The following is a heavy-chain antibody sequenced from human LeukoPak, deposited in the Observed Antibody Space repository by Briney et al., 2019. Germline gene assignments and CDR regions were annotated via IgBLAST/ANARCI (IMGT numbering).Heavy chain of an antibody. Sequence: ASVKLSSKASGGTFSSYAISWVRQAPGQGLEWMGGIIPISATANYAQKFQGRVTITADESTSTAYMELSSLRSEDTAVYYCARGGRRSRITNCGGDCYPPEFDYWGQGTLVTVSS. J-gene: IGHJ4*02. CDR3: ARGGRRSRITNCGGDCYPPEFDY. CDR2: IIPISATA. V-gene: IGHV1-69*13. D-gene: IGHD2-21*02. CDR1: GGTFSSYA.